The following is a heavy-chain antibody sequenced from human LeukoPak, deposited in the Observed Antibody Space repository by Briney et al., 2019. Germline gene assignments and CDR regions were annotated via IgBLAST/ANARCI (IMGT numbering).Heavy chain of an antibody. J-gene: IGHJ4*02. CDR3: ARGGAYYASGSYLGY. Sequence: SETLSLTCTVSGGSISSYYWSWIRQPPGKGLEWIGYIYYSGSTNYNPSLLSRATISVDTHKNQFSLKLSSVAAADTAVYYCARGGAYYASGSYLGYWGQGTLVTVSS. V-gene: IGHV4-59*01. CDR1: GGSISSYY. D-gene: IGHD3-10*01. CDR2: IYYSGST.